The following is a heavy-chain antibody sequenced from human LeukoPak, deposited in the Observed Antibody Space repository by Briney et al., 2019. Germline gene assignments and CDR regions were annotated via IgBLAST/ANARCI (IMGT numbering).Heavy chain of an antibody. CDR3: ARPGVVAAFDAFDL. CDR1: GYRFTTYW. V-gene: IGHV5-51*01. CDR2: IYPGDADT. D-gene: IGHD2-15*01. Sequence: GESLKISCKSSGYRFTTYWIAWVRQMPGKGLEWMGFIYPGDADTRYSPSFQGQVTISADRSISTAYLQWSSLKASDTAMHYCARPGVVAAFDAFDLWGQGTMVTVSS. J-gene: IGHJ3*01.